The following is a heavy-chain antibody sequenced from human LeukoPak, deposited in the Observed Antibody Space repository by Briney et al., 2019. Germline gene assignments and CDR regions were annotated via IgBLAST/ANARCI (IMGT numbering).Heavy chain of an antibody. J-gene: IGHJ4*01. CDR2: LSGSGITT. V-gene: IGHV3-23*01. Sequence: GGSLRPSCAASGFTFSNSAMSWVRQAPGKGLEWVSTLSGSGITTYYADSVKGRFTISRDNSKNTLYLQMNSLRAEDAAVYYCAKGIYSSGWSYFDYWGHGTLVTVSS. D-gene: IGHD6-19*01. CDR3: AKGIYSSGWSYFDY. CDR1: GFTFSNSA.